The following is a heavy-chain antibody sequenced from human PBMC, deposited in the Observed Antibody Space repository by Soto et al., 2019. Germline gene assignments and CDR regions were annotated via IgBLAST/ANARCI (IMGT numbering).Heavy chain of an antibody. V-gene: IGHV4-34*01. CDR3: ARRYSSSSVRFFDY. CDR2: IYHSGST. J-gene: IGHJ4*02. CDR1: GGSFSGYH. Sequence: PSETLSLTCAVYGGSFSGYHWNWIRQPPGKGLEWIGEIYHSGSTNYNPSLKSRVTISVDKSKNQFSLKLSSVTAADTAVYYCARRYSSSSVRFFDYWGQGTLVTVSS. D-gene: IGHD6-6*01.